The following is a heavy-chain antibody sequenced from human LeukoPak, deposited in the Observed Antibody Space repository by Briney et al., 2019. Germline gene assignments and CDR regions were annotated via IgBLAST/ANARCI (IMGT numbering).Heavy chain of an antibody. Sequence: GGSLRLSCAASGFIFSNYWMSWVRQAPGKGLEWVANIKQDGSEKYYVDSVKGRFTISRDNAKNSLYLQMNSLRAEDTAVYYCARLFGYNYGYPYWGQGTLVTVSS. CDR2: IKQDGSEK. D-gene: IGHD5-18*01. CDR1: GFIFSNYW. V-gene: IGHV3-7*01. J-gene: IGHJ4*02. CDR3: ARLFGYNYGYPY.